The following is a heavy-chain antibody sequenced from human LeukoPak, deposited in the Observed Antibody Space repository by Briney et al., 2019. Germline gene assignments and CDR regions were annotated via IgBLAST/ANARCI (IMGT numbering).Heavy chain of an antibody. D-gene: IGHD6-13*01. CDR2: ISTDGTTT. V-gene: IGHV3-74*01. CDR3: ARVIAAAGIDY. J-gene: IGHJ4*02. CDR1: GFTFVKHY. Sequence: GGSLRLSCAASGFTFVKHYLHWVRHAPGTGLLWVSRISTDGTTTLYADSVRGRFTISRDNAKNSLYLQMNSLRAEDTAVYYCARVIAAAGIDYWGQGTLVTVSS.